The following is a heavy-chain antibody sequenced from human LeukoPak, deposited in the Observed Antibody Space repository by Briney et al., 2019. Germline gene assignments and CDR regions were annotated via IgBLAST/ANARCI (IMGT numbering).Heavy chain of an antibody. J-gene: IGHJ4*02. Sequence: GASVKVSCKASGYTFTSYGISWVRQAPGQGLEWMGWISAYNGNTNYAQKLQGRVTMTTDTSTSTAYMELRSLRPDDTAVYYCARDPMLRYYYGSGSYDHLDYWGQGTLVTVSS. CDR2: ISAYNGNT. V-gene: IGHV1-18*01. D-gene: IGHD3-10*01. CDR1: GYTFTSYG. CDR3: ARDPMLRYYYGSGSYDHLDY.